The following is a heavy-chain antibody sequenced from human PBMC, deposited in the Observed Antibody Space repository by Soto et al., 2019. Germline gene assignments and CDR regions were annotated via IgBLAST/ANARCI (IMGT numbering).Heavy chain of an antibody. Sequence: ASVKGSCKASGYTFTSYGISWVRQAPGQGLEWMGWISAYNGNTNYAQKLQGRVTMTTDTSTSTAYMELRSLRSDDTAVYYCARERGEYSYGLSYYYYGMDVWGQGTTVTVSS. V-gene: IGHV1-18*01. CDR2: ISAYNGNT. CDR1: GYTFTSYG. J-gene: IGHJ6*02. CDR3: ARERGEYSYGLSYYYYGMDV. D-gene: IGHD5-18*01.